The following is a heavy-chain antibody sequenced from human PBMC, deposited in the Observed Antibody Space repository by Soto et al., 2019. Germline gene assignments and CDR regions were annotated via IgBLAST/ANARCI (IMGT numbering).Heavy chain of an antibody. CDR2: INWNGGST. Sequence: GGSLRLSCAASGFTFDDYGMSWVRQAPGKGLEWVSGINWNGGSTGYADSVKGRFTISRDNAKNSLYLQMNSLRAEDTALYHCARGGDQVGYYYYMDVWGKGTTVTVSS. D-gene: IGHD7-27*01. J-gene: IGHJ6*03. CDR1: GFTFDDYG. CDR3: ARGGDQVGYYYYMDV. V-gene: IGHV3-20*01.